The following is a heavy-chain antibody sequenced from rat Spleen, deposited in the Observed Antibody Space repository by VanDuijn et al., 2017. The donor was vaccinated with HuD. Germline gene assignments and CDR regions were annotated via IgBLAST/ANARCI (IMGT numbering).Heavy chain of an antibody. J-gene: IGHJ4*01. Sequence: EVQLQESGPGLVKPSQSLSLTCSVIGYSITSSLRWNWIRKFPGNKMEWMGYISYSGSTSYNPSLKSRISITRDTSKNQFFLQLNSVTTEDTATYYCASSSYNSGYYYVMDAWGQGASVTVSS. CDR1: GYSITSSL. V-gene: IGHV3-1*01. CDR3: ASSSYNSGYYYVMDA. CDR2: ISYSGST. D-gene: IGHD4-3*01.